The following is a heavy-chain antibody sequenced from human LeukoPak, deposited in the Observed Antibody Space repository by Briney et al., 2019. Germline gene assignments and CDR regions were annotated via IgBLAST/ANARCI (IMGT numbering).Heavy chain of an antibody. CDR2: IYYSGNT. J-gene: IGHJ5*02. CDR3: ARGISWFDP. Sequence: PSETLSLTCTVSGGSISSYYWSWIRQPPGKGLEWIGYIYYSGNTNYNPSLKTRVTISVDTSKNQFSLKLSSVTAADTAVYYCARGISWFDPWGQGTLVTVSS. V-gene: IGHV4-59*01. CDR1: GGSISSYY.